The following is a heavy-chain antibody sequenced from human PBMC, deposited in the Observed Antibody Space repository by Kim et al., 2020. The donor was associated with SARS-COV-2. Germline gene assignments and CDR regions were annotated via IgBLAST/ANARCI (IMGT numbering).Heavy chain of an antibody. V-gene: IGHV1-58*01. D-gene: IGHD3-22*01. CDR3: AAFNNYYDSSGPRALFDY. CDR1: GFTFTSSA. Sequence: SVKVSCKASGFTFTSSAVQWVRQARGQRLEWIGWIVVGSGNTNYAQKFQERVTITRDMSTSTAYMELSSLRSEDTAVYYCAAFNNYYDSSGPRALFDYWGQGTLVTVSS. CDR2: IVVGSGNT. J-gene: IGHJ4*02.